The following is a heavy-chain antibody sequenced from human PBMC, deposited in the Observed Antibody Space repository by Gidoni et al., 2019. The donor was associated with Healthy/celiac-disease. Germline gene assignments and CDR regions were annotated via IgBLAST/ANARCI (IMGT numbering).Heavy chain of an antibody. J-gene: IGHJ4*02. CDR1: GGSISSYY. Sequence: QVQLQESGPGLVKPSETLSLTCTVSGGSISSYYWSWLRQPPGKGLAWIGYIYYSGSTNYHPSLKSRVTISVDTSKNQFSLKLSSVTAADTAVYYCARVGEYDSSGYYPDGYFDYWGQGTLVTVSS. V-gene: IGHV4-59*01. D-gene: IGHD3-22*01. CDR2: IYYSGST. CDR3: ARVGEYDSSGYYPDGYFDY.